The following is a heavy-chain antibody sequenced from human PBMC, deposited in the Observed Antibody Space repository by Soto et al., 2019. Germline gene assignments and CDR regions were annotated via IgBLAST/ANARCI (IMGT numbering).Heavy chain of an antibody. V-gene: IGHV4-39*01. CDR2: IYYSGST. CDR3: ARHPVRWSCFTDAFDS. D-gene: IGHD3-10*01. Sequence: SETLSLTCTVSGGSISSSSYYWGWIRQPPGKGLEWIGSIYYSGSTYYNPSLKSRVTISVDTSKNQFSLKLSSVTAADTAVYYCARHPVRWSCFTDAFDSWGQGLMVTV. J-gene: IGHJ3*02. CDR1: GGSISSSSYY.